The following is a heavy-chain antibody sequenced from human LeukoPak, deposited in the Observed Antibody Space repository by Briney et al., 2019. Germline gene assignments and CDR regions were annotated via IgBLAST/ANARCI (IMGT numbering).Heavy chain of an antibody. CDR2: IRSKAYGGTT. V-gene: IGHV3-49*04. CDR3: TSLSGYSYGYADY. J-gene: IGHJ4*02. Sequence: GGTLRLSCTASGFTFGDYAMSWVRQAPGKGLEWVGFIRSKAYGGTTEYAASVKGRFTISRDDSKSIAYLQMNSLKTEDTAVYYCTSLSGYSYGYADYWGQGTLVTVSS. D-gene: IGHD5-18*01. CDR1: GFTFGDYA.